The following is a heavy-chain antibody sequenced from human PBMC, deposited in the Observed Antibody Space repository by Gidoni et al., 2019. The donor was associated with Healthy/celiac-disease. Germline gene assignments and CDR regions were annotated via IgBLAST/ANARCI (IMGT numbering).Heavy chain of an antibody. Sequence: QVQLQQWGAGLLKPSETLSLTCAVYGGSFSGYYWSWIRQPPGKGLEWIGEINHSGSTNYNPSLKSRVTISVDTSKNQFSLKLSSVTAADTAVYYCASDRSGYYYFDYWGQGTLVTVSS. CDR3: ASDRSGYYYFDY. D-gene: IGHD3-22*01. J-gene: IGHJ4*02. CDR1: GGSFSGYY. CDR2: INHSGST. V-gene: IGHV4-34*01.